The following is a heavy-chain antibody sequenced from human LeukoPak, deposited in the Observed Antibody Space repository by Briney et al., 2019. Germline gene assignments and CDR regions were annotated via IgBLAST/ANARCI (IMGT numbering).Heavy chain of an antibody. D-gene: IGHD2-2*02. CDR3: ARFKDCSSTSCYTDAFDI. CDR2: INHSGST. Sequence: SETLSLTCAVYGGSFSGYYWSWIRRPPGKGLEWIGEINHSGSTNYNPSLKSRVTISVDTSKNQFSLKLSSVTAADTAVYYCARFKDCSSTSCYTDAFDIWGQGTMVTVSS. CDR1: GGSFSGYY. J-gene: IGHJ3*02. V-gene: IGHV4-34*01.